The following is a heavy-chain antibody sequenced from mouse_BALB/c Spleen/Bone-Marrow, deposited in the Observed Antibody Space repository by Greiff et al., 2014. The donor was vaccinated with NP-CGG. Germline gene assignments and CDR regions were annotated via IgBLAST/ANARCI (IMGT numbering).Heavy chain of an antibody. J-gene: IGHJ2*01. Sequence: DLVKPGASVKLSCKASGYSFTSYWINWIKQRPGQGLEWIGHIAPGSDTTYYNEMVKGKATLTVDTSSTTAYIQLSRLTSEHTAVYFDARFPFYDGNSFYYFDYWGQGTPLTVSS. CDR3: ARFPFYDGNSFYYFDY. V-gene: IGHV1S41*01. CDR1: GYSFTSYW. D-gene: IGHD1-1*01. CDR2: IAPGSDTT.